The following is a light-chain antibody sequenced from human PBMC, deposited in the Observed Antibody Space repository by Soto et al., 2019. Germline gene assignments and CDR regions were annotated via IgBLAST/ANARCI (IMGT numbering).Light chain of an antibody. J-gene: IGLJ1*01. CDR1: SSNIGAGYD. CDR2: DNS. CDR3: QSHDSSLSAYV. Sequence: QSVLTQPPSVSGAPGQRVTISCTGSSSNIGAGYDVHWYQQLPGTGPKLLISDNSNRPSGVPDRFSGSRSGTSASLAITGLQAEDEADYYCQSHDSSLSAYVFGTGTKVTVL. V-gene: IGLV1-40*01.